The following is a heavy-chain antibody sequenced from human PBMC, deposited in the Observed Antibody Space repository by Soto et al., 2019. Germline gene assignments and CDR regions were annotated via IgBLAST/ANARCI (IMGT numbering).Heavy chain of an antibody. Sequence: SETLSLTCTASGGSITSSSHFWGWVRQPPGKGLEWIGTIYFTGNTYYTPSLKSRLTMSIDTSKNEFSLRLNSVTAADAAVYYCAGQTFTIAAASYGRSNWFDPWGPGTLVTVSS. CDR1: GGSITSSSHF. CDR2: IYFTGNT. J-gene: IGHJ5*02. D-gene: IGHD6-13*01. V-gene: IGHV4-39*01. CDR3: AGQTFTIAAASYGRSNWFDP.